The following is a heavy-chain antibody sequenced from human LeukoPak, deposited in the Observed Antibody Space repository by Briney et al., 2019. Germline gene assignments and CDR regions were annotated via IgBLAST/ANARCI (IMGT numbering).Heavy chain of an antibody. CDR1: GFTFSSYS. J-gene: IGHJ4*02. D-gene: IGHD2-15*01. V-gene: IGHV3-21*04. Sequence: GGSLRLSCAASGFTFSSYSMNWVRQAPGKGLEWVSSISSSSSYIYYADSVKGRFTISRDNAKNSLYLQMNSLRAEDTAVYYCAKALGYCSGGSCCSGGYWGQGTLVTVSS. CDR2: ISSSSSYI. CDR3: AKALGYCSGGSCCSGGY.